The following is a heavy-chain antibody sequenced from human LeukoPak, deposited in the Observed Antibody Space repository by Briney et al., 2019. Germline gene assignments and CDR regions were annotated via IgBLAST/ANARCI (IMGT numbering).Heavy chain of an antibody. J-gene: IGHJ6*03. CDR2: ISSSGGST. V-gene: IGHV3-23*01. Sequence: HPGGSLRLSCAASGFTFSSYAMSWVRQAPGKGLEWVSAISSSGGSTYYADSVKGRFTISRDNSKNTLYLQMNSLRAEDTAVYYCARPEGSYYDFWSGYYDYYYMDVWGKGTTVTVSS. CDR1: GFTFSSYA. D-gene: IGHD3-3*01. CDR3: ARPEGSYYDFWSGYYDYYYMDV.